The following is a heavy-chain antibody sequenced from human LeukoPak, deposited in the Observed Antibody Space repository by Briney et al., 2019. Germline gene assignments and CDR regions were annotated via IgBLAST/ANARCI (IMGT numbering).Heavy chain of an antibody. CDR3: AKDPPQYYDYVWGSYRYNDWFDP. CDR2: ISGTGGNT. CDR1: GFTFSNFA. Sequence: GGSLRLSCAASGFTFSNFAMSWVRQAPGKGLEWVSAISGTGGNTFYTDSVTGRFTISRDNSKNTLYVQMNSLRAEDTAVYYCAKDPPQYYDYVWGSYRYNDWFDPWGQGTLVTVSS. J-gene: IGHJ5*02. V-gene: IGHV3-23*01. D-gene: IGHD3-16*02.